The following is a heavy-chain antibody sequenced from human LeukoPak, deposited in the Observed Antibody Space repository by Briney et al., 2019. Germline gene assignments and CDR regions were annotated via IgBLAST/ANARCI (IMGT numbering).Heavy chain of an antibody. V-gene: IGHV4-34*01. Sequence: SETLSLTCAVYGGSFSGYYWSWIRQPPGKGLEWIGEINHSGSTNYNPSLKSRGTISVDTSKNQFSLKLSSVTAADTAVYYCAKTTRSYYYYYMDVWGKGTTVTVSS. CDR2: INHSGST. CDR1: GGSFSGYY. J-gene: IGHJ6*03. CDR3: AKTTRSYYYYYMDV. D-gene: IGHD4-17*01.